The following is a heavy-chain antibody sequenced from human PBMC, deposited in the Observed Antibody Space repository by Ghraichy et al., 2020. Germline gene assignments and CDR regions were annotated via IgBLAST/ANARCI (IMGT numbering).Heavy chain of an antibody. D-gene: IGHD1-20*01. CDR2: LVLMFGTA. J-gene: IGHJ6*03. CDR1: GGTFRDYA. V-gene: IGHV1-69*01. Sequence: VKVSCKDSGGTFRDYAVNWVRQAPGQRPEWMGGLVLMFGTANYAQNFQGRLTITADESASTAHMELRRLSSQDTAVYYCARGLASVNQFSVYNFHYMDVWGRGTTVTVSS. CDR3: ARGLASVNQFSVYNFHYMDV.